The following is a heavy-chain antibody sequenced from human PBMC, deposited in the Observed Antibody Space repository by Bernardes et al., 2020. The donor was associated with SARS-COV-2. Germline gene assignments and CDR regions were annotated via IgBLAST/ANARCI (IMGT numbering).Heavy chain of an antibody. V-gene: IGHV4-30-2*01. CDR3: ARAVIDYYGSGSYYRDAFDI. J-gene: IGHJ3*02. CDR1: GGSISSGGYS. CDR2: IYHSGST. Sequence: SETLSLTCAVSGGSISSGGYSWSWIRQPPGKGLEWIGYIYHSGSTYYNPSLKSRVTISVDRSKNQFSLKLSSVTAADTAVYYCARAVIDYYGSGSYYRDAFDIWGQGTMVTVSS. D-gene: IGHD3-10*01.